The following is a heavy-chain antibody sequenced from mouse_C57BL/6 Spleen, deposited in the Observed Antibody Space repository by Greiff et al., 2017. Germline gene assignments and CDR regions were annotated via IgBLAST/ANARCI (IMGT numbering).Heavy chain of an antibody. J-gene: IGHJ3*01. CDR1: GFNIKDDY. CDR3: TNYYGSSFAY. D-gene: IGHD1-1*01. CDR2: IDPENGDT. Sequence: EVKLQQSGAELVRPGASVKLSCTASGFNIKDDYMHWVKQRPEQGLEWIGWIDPENGDTEYASKFQGKATITADTSSNTAYLQLSSLTSEDTAVYYCTNYYGSSFAYWGQGTLVTVSA. V-gene: IGHV14-4*01.